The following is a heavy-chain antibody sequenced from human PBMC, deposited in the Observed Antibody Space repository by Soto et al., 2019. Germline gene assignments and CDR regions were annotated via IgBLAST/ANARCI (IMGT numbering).Heavy chain of an antibody. CDR1: GFTFSTYS. CDR3: ARAVVSSSRYYYYGMDV. J-gene: IGHJ6*02. Sequence: VSLRLSCAASGFTFSTYSMNWVRQAPGKGLEWVSSISSTSSYIYYADSVKGRFTISRDNAKNSLSLQMNSLRAEDTAVYYCARAVVSSSRYYYYGMDVWGQGTTVTVSS. D-gene: IGHD6-13*01. V-gene: IGHV3-21*01. CDR2: ISSTSSYI.